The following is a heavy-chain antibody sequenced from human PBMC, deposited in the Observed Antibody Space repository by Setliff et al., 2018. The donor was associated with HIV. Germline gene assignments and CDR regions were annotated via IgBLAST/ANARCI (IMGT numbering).Heavy chain of an antibody. J-gene: IGHJ6*02. V-gene: IGHV3-7*01. Sequence: PGGSLRLSCAASGFTFSSYSMNWVCQAPGKGLEWVANIKQDGSEKYYVDSVKGRFTISRDNAKNSLYLQMNSLRAEDTAVYYCARHLTWGFYYYYGMDVWGQGTTVTVSS. D-gene: IGHD3-16*01. CDR1: GFTFSSYS. CDR2: IKQDGSEK. CDR3: ARHLTWGFYYYYGMDV.